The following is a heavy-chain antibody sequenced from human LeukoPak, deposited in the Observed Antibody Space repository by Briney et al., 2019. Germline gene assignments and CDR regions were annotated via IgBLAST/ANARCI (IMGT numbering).Heavy chain of an antibody. CDR1: GYTFTSYA. J-gene: IGHJ3*02. CDR2: ISAYNGNT. V-gene: IGHV1-18*01. Sequence: ASVKVSCKASGYTFTSYAMNWVRQAPGQGLEWMGWISAYNGNTNYAQKLQGRVTMTTDTSTSTAYMELRSLRSDDTAVYYCVGTDVNNDAFDIWGQGTMVTVSS. CDR3: VGTDVNNDAFDI. D-gene: IGHD1-1*01.